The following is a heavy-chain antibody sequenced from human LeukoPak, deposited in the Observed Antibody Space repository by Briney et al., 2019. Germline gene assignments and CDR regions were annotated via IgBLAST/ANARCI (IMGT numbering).Heavy chain of an antibody. J-gene: IGHJ4*02. D-gene: IGHD3-10*01. CDR3: ARSSGSYYPTFDY. CDR1: GFTVSSNY. V-gene: IGHV3-53*01. CDR2: IYSGGST. Sequence: PGGSLRLSCAASGFTVSSNYMSWVRQAPGKGLEWVSVIYSGGSTYYADSVKGRFTISRDNSKNTLYLQMNSLRAEDTAVYYCARSSGSYYPTFDYWGQETLVTVSS.